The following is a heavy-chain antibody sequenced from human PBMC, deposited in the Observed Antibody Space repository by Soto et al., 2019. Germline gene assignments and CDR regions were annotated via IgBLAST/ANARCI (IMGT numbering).Heavy chain of an antibody. Sequence: SETLSITCTVSGGSISSSSYYWGWIRQPPGKGLEWIGSIYYSGSTYYNPSLKSRVTISVDTSKNQFSLKLSSVTAADTAVYYCARHGDCSGGSCYHYYYYGMDVWGQGTTVT. V-gene: IGHV4-39*01. CDR2: IYYSGST. D-gene: IGHD2-15*01. J-gene: IGHJ6*02. CDR3: ARHGDCSGGSCYHYYYYGMDV. CDR1: GGSISSSSYY.